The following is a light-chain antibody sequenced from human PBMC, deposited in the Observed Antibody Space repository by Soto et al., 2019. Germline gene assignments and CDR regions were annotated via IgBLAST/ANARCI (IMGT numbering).Light chain of an antibody. CDR1: QHIKNY. J-gene: IGKJ4*01. V-gene: IGKV1-39*01. CDR3: QQLRMFPSP. Sequence: SPSALSAKKRDRVTITWRARQHIKNYLNWYQQQPAKAPQLLLYASSSLQRGVPPRFSGSGSGADFILTISSLQSEDFATYYCQQLRMFPSPFGGGT. CDR2: ASS.